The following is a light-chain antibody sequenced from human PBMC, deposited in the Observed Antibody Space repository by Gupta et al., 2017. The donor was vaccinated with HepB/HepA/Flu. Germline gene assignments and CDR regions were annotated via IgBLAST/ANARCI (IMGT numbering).Light chain of an antibody. CDR2: WAS. CDR1: QSVLYSSNNKNY. Sequence: DIVMTQSPDSLAVSLGERATINCKSSQSVLYSSNNKNYLAWYQQKPGQPPKLLIYWASTRESGVPDRFSCSGSGTDFTLTVSSLQAEDVAVYYCQQYYSTPPTTCGQGTKLAIK. J-gene: IGKJ2*01. V-gene: IGKV4-1*01. CDR3: QQYYSTPPTT.